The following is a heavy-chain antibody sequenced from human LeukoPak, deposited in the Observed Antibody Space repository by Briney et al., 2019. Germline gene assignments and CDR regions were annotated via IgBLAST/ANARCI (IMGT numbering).Heavy chain of an antibody. Sequence: ASVKVSCKASGYTFTSYGISWVRQAPGQGLEWMGWISAYNGNTNYAQKLQGRVTMTTDTSTSTAYMELRSLRSDGTAAYYCARDQGYSYGYWNYYYGMDVWGQGTTVTVSS. CDR2: ISAYNGNT. D-gene: IGHD5-18*01. J-gene: IGHJ6*02. CDR1: GYTFTSYG. CDR3: ARDQGYSYGYWNYYYGMDV. V-gene: IGHV1-18*01.